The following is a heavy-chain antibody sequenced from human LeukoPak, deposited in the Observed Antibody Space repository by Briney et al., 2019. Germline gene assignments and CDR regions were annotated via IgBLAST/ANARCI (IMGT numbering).Heavy chain of an antibody. V-gene: IGHV1-18*01. J-gene: IGHJ4*02. CDR3: ARGYDSSGYYLWYFDY. CDR1: GYSFPNRV. D-gene: IGHD3-22*01. CDR2: ISGYNDNT. Sequence: ASVKVSCKASGYSFPNRVITWVRQAPGQGLEWMGWISGYNDNTNYAQKFQGRVTMTTDTSTSTAYMELRSLTSDDTAVYFCARGYDSSGYYLWYFDYWGRGTLVTVSS.